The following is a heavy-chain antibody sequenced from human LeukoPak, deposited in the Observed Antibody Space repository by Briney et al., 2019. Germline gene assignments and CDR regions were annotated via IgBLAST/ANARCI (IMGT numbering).Heavy chain of an antibody. V-gene: IGHV4-61*01. Sequence: SQTLSLTCTVSGASISSGSYYWSWIRQSPGKGLEWIGYIYYSGSTNYNPSLKSRVTISVDTSKNQFSLKLSSVTAADTAVYYCARDGSYGAFDIWGQGTMVTVSS. CDR2: IYYSGST. CDR3: ARDGSYGAFDI. D-gene: IGHD1-26*01. J-gene: IGHJ3*02. CDR1: GASISSGSYY.